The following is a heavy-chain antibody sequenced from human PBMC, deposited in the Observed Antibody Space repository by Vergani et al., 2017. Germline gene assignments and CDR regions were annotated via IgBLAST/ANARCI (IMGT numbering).Heavy chain of an antibody. Sequence: HVRLLESGGGVVQAGGTLTLSCAASGFNFNRYGMHWVRPTPGKGLAWVAFIRYDGRNRYYADSVKGRFIVSRDNSNNTLFLQMNSLRSEDTAVYFCAKDRHIVEVNDTVYWGQGILVTVSS. D-gene: IGHD2-21*01. CDR1: GFNFNRYG. V-gene: IGHV3-30*02. CDR2: IRYDGRNR. CDR3: AKDRHIVEVNDTVY. J-gene: IGHJ4*02.